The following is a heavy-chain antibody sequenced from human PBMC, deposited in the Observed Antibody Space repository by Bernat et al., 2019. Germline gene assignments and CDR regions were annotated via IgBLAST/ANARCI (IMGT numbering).Heavy chain of an antibody. D-gene: IGHD3-3*01. Sequence: QVQLQESGPGLVKPSETLSLTCTVSGGSISSGGYSWSWIRQPPGKGLEWIGYIYHSGSTYYNPSLKSRVTISVDRSKNQFSLKLSSVTAADTAVYYCARGVDPYYYGMDVWGQGTTVTVSS. CDR3: ARGVDPYYYGMDV. CDR2: IYHSGST. J-gene: IGHJ6*02. V-gene: IGHV4-30-2*01. CDR1: GGSISSGGYS.